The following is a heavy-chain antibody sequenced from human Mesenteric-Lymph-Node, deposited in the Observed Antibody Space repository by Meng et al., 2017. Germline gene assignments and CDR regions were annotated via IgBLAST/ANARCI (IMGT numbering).Heavy chain of an antibody. CDR3: ARVGQWLPIDY. J-gene: IGHJ4*02. CDR1: GLSFSGYY. D-gene: IGHD6-19*01. V-gene: IGHV4-34*01. Sequence: VHLPRWAPGPLRLSWSLSLTFAVYGLSFSGYYWSWIRQPPGKGLYWIGEINHSGSTNYNPSLKSRVTISVDTSKNQFSLNLSPVSAADTAVYYCARVGQWLPIDYWGQGTLVTVSS. CDR2: INHSGST.